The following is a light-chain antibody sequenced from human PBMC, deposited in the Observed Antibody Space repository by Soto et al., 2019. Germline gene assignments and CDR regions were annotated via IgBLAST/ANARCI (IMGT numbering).Light chain of an antibody. CDR2: DVS. CDR3: QQRSDWPWT. CDR1: QSVSSY. Sequence: EIVLTQSPGTLSLSPGERATLSCRASQSVSSYLAWYQQKPGQAPRLLVYDVSNRATGIPARFSGGGSGTDFTLTISNLEPEDFAVYYCQQRSDWPWTFGQGTKVDIK. J-gene: IGKJ1*01. V-gene: IGKV3-11*01.